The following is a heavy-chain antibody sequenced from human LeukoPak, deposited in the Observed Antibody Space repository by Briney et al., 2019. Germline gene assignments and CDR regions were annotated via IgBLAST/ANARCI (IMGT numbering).Heavy chain of an antibody. CDR2: IKADGSAT. V-gene: IGHV3-74*01. Sequence: GGSPRLSCAASGFTFRNHGMHWVRQVPGKGLEWVSFIKADGSATSHADSVKGRFTTSRDNAKSTLYLQLNSLRAEDTAVYYCARGGASYGMDVWGQGTTVTVSS. J-gene: IGHJ6*02. CDR1: GFTFRNHG. CDR3: ARGGASYGMDV.